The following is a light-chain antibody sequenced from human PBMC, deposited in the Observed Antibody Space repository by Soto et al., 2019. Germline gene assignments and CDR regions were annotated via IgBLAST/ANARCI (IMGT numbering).Light chain of an antibody. CDR2: GAS. Sequence: EIVLTQSPATLSLSPGERATLSCRASQSVGNYLVWYQQKPGQAPRLLIYGASTRATGVPARFSGSGSGTEFTLTISSLQSEDFAVYYCQQYNFWWTFGQGTKVQIK. V-gene: IGKV3-15*01. CDR1: QSVGNY. J-gene: IGKJ1*01. CDR3: QQYNFWWT.